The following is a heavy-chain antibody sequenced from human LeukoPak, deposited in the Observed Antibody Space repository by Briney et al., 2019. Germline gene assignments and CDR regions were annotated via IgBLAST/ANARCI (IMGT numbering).Heavy chain of an antibody. CDR3: ARLNDYGDSLYYFDY. J-gene: IGHJ4*02. CDR1: GGSISSSSYY. CDR2: IYYSGST. Sequence: SETLSLTCTVSGGSISSSSYYWGWIRQPPGKGLEWIGSIYYSGSTYYNPSLKSRVTISVDTSKNQFSLKLSSVTAADTAVNYCARLNDYGDSLYYFDYWGQGTLVTVSS. V-gene: IGHV4-39*01. D-gene: IGHD4-17*01.